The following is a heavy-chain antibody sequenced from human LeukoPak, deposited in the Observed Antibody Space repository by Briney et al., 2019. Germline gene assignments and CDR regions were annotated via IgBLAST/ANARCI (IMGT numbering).Heavy chain of an antibody. D-gene: IGHD6-19*01. CDR1: GFTFNKFI. J-gene: IGHJ4*02. CDR2: ISFEESSY. V-gene: IGHV3-30*04. CDR3: ARDVMSGWPAWYFDY. Sequence: GGSLRLSCVASGFTFNKFIMHWVRQAPGKGLEWVAVISFEESSYHYADSVRGRFTISRDKSKNTLYLQMNSLRVEDTAVYYCARDVMSGWPAWYFDYWGQGTLVTVSS.